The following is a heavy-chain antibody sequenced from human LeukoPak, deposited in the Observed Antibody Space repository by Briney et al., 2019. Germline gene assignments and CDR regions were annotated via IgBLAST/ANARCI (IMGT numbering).Heavy chain of an antibody. J-gene: IGHJ6*03. CDR3: AKEGSSSFYYYYYMDV. CDR2: ISYDGSNK. D-gene: IGHD6-6*01. V-gene: IGHV3-30*18. Sequence: PGGSLRLSCAASGFTFSSYGMHWARQAPGKVLEWVAVISYDGSNKYYADSVKGRFTISRDNSKNTLYLQMNSLRAEDTAVYYCAKEGSSSFYYYYYMDVWGKGTTVTVSS. CDR1: GFTFSSYG.